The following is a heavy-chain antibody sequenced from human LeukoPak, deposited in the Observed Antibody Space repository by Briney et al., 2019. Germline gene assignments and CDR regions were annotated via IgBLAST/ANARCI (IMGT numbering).Heavy chain of an antibody. D-gene: IGHD3-10*01. CDR2: ISSNGGST. CDR1: GFTFSSYA. CDR3: ARVSGYYYGSGSTDY. Sequence: GGSLRLSCAASGFTFSSYAMHWVRQAPGKGLEYVSAISSNGGSTYYANSVKGRFTISRDNSKNTLYLQMGSLRAEDMAVYYCARVSGYYYGSGSTDYWGQGTLVTVSS. V-gene: IGHV3-64*01. J-gene: IGHJ4*02.